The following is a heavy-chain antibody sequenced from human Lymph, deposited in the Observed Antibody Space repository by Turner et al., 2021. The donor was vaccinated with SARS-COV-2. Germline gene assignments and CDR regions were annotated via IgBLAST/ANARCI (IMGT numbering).Heavy chain of an antibody. Sequence: QVQLQQWGAGLLKTSETLSLTCAVDGGSFSDYYWSWIRQPPGKGLEWLGEINHSGSTNYNPSLKSRFTISVDTSKNQCSLKLNSVTAADTAVYYCARVVIAVAGTYPIQVYYYYGMDVWGQGTTVTVSS. CDR3: ARVVIAVAGTYPIQVYYYYGMDV. V-gene: IGHV4-34*01. CDR2: INHSGST. J-gene: IGHJ6*02. CDR1: GGSFSDYY. D-gene: IGHD6-19*01.